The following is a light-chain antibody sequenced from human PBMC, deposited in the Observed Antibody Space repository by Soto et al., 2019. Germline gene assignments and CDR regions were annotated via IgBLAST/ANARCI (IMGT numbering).Light chain of an antibody. V-gene: IGKV3-15*01. CDR2: AAS. CDR3: QQYGDWPLT. Sequence: EIVLTQSPATLSVSPGERATLSCRASQSVGNNFAWYQKKPGQAPRLLIFAASTRATGVPARFSGSGSGTEFTLIISSLQSEDFGVYYCQQYGDWPLTFGGGAKVEIE. CDR1: QSVGNN. J-gene: IGKJ4*01.